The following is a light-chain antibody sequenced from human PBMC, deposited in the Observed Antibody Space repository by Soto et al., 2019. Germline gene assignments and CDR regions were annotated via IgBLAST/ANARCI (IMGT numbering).Light chain of an antibody. CDR2: EVS. J-gene: IGLJ2*01. CDR3: SSYTSNTTPV. Sequence: QSALTQPVSVSGSPGQSITISCTGTSSDVGGYAYVSWYQQYPGKAPKLVISEVSNRPSGVSHRFSGSRSGNTASLTISGLQAEDEADYYCSSYTSNTTPVFGGGTKLTVL. V-gene: IGLV2-14*01. CDR1: SSDVGGYAY.